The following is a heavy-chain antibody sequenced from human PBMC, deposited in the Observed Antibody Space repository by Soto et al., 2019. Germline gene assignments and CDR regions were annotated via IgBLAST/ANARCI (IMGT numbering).Heavy chain of an antibody. Sequence: QLQLQESGPGLVKPSQTLSLTCAVSGGSISSGGYSGSWFRQPPGKGLEWIGYIYHNRSTYYNPSLKSRVTISVDSAKNQFSLKLSSVTAADTAMYYCARVPTPWGQRTLVTVSS. CDR1: GGSISSGGYS. CDR3: ARVPTP. CDR2: IYHNRST. J-gene: IGHJ5*02. V-gene: IGHV4-30-2*01.